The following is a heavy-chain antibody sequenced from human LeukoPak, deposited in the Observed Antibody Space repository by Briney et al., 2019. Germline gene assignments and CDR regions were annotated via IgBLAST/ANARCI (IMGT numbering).Heavy chain of an antibody. D-gene: IGHD6-13*01. CDR2: INHSGST. J-gene: IGHJ4*02. Sequence: PSETLSLTCAVYGGSFSGYYWSWIRQPPGKGLEWIGEINHSGSTNKNPSLKRRVTINVATTKNQFSLKLSSVTAADTAVYYCARVRSRYSSSWLYYWGQGTLVTVSS. CDR1: GGSFSGYY. V-gene: IGHV4-34*01. CDR3: ARVRSRYSSSWLYY.